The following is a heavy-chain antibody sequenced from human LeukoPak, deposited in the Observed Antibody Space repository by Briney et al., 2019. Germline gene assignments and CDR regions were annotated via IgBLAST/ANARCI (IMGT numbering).Heavy chain of an antibody. V-gene: IGHV1-69*01. CDR3: ARDAPGRDILTGYLDY. J-gene: IGHJ4*02. CDR1: GGTFSSYA. D-gene: IGHD3-9*01. CDR2: IIPIFGTA. Sequence: SVKVSCKASGGTFSSYAISWVRQAPGQGLEWMGGIIPIFGTANYAQKFQGRVTITADESTSTAYMELSSLRSEDTAVYYCARDAPGRDILTGYLDYWGQGTPVTVSS.